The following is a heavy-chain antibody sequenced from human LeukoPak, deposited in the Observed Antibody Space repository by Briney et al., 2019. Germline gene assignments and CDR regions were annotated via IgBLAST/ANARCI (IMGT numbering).Heavy chain of an antibody. CDR3: ARDYYYDTSGYYKMDY. CDR2: ISAYNGNT. J-gene: IGHJ4*02. Sequence: ASVKVSCKASGYTFTNYGISWVRQAPGQGPEWMGWISAYNGNTNYAQNVQGRVTMTTDTSTSTAYMELRSLISDDTAVYYCARDYYYDTSGYYKMDYWGQGTLVTVSS. CDR1: GYTFTNYG. D-gene: IGHD3-22*01. V-gene: IGHV1-18*01.